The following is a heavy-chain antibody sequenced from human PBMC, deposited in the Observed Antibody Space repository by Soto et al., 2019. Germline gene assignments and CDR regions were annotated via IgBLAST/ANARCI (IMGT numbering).Heavy chain of an antibody. CDR3: ARVSFNALLRFPFDL. J-gene: IGHJ4*02. Sequence: QVQLVQSGAEVKKPGASVKVSCTASGYSFTSYDVNWVRQASGQGLEWMGWMNPNSGSTVIAQKFQGRVTMTRDSSISTAYMELSSLRPDDSAIYYCARVSFNALLRFPFDLWGQGTEVTVSS. CDR2: MNPNSGST. CDR1: GYSFTSYD. D-gene: IGHD5-12*01. V-gene: IGHV1-8*01.